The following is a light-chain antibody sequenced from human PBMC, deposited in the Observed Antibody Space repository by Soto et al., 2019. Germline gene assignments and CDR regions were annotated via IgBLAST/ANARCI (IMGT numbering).Light chain of an antibody. Sequence: DIQMTQSPSTLSASVGDRVTITCRASQSISSWLAWYQQKPGKAPKLLIYKASSLESGVPSRFSGSGSGTEFTLTISSLQPDDFANYYCQQYNSYPETFGQGTKVDIK. CDR1: QSISSW. J-gene: IGKJ1*01. CDR2: KAS. CDR3: QQYNSYPET. V-gene: IGKV1-5*03.